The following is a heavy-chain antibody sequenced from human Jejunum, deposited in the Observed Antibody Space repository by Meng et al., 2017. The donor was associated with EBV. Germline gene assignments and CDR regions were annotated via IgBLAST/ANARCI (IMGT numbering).Heavy chain of an antibody. V-gene: IGHV3-74*01. CDR1: GFTFSGFW. J-gene: IGHJ4*02. CDR3: AKDRNYYIDY. Sequence: VQLVGAGGGLIQPGGSLRLSCAASGFTFSGFWMYWVRQVPGKGLVWISRINGDGSRTTYADSVKDRFTISRDNAKNTLYLQMNSLRAEDTAVYYCAKDRNYYIDYWGQGTLVTVPS. CDR2: INGDGSRT.